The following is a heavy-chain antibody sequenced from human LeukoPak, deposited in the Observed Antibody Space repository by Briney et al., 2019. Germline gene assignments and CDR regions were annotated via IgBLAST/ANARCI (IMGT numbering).Heavy chain of an antibody. Sequence: PGGSLRLSCAVSGFTVSTNYMGWVRQAPGKGLECVAYMHPGGSGQYSLDSVKGRFAISRDAAKNSLYLQMNSLRVEDTAIYYCAKGGVSDTIFDYWGQGTLVTVSS. CDR1: GFTVSTNY. CDR2: MHPGGSGQ. V-gene: IGHV3-7*04. CDR3: AKGGVSDTIFDY. J-gene: IGHJ4*02. D-gene: IGHD3-10*01.